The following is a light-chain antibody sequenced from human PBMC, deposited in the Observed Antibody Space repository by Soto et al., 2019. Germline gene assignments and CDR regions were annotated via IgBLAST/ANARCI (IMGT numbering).Light chain of an antibody. CDR3: VLYMGSGIWV. CDR1: SGSVSTSYF. J-gene: IGLJ3*02. V-gene: IGLV8-61*01. CDR2: STN. Sequence: QTVVTQEPSFSVSPGRTVTLTCGVSSGSVSTSYFPSWYQQTPGQAPRTLIYSTNTRSSGVPDRFSGSILGNKAALTITGAQADDESDYYCVLYMGSGIWVFGGGTKVTVL.